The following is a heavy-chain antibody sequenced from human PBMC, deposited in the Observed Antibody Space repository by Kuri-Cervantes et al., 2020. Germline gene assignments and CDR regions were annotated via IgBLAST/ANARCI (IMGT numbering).Heavy chain of an antibody. V-gene: IGHV3-21*01. D-gene: IGHD2-2*01. CDR1: GFTFSRYW. CDR3: LVPAATSWSLDV. J-gene: IGHJ6*02. Sequence: GESLKISCAASGFTFSRYWMSWVRQAPGKGLEWVSCISSSSSYIYYADSVKGRFTISRDNAKNSLYLQMNSLRAEDTAVYYCLVPAATSWSLDVWGQGTTVTVSS. CDR2: ISSSSSYI.